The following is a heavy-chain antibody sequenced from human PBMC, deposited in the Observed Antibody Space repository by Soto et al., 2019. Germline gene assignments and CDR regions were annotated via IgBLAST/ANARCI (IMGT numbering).Heavy chain of an antibody. V-gene: IGHV1-69*13. CDR3: ARTPTDRFLQSSPTYYYFGMDV. D-gene: IGHD3-3*01. CDR1: RGTFSIFA. CDR2: IIPIFHTS. J-gene: IGHJ6*02. Sequence: SVKVSCKASRGTFSIFAISGVGQSRVRGRDGMGCIIPIFHTSNYAQNFQGTVTITADESTSTAFLELSSLRSDDTAVYYCARTPTDRFLQSSPTYYYFGMDVWGQGTTVTVSS.